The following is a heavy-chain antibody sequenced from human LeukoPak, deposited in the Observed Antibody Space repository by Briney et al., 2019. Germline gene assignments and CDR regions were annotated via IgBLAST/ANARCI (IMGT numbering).Heavy chain of an antibody. CDR2: IYHSGST. D-gene: IGHD4-11*01. CDR3: ARVMSNYERRGSYNWFDP. V-gene: IGHV4-30-2*01. J-gene: IGHJ5*02. CDR1: GGSISSGGYS. Sequence: PSETLSLTCAVSGGSISSGGYSWSWIRQPPGKGLEWIGYIYHSGSTYYNPSLKSRVTISVDRSKNQFSLKLSSVTAADTAVYYCARVMSNYERRGSYNWFDPWGQGTLVTVSS.